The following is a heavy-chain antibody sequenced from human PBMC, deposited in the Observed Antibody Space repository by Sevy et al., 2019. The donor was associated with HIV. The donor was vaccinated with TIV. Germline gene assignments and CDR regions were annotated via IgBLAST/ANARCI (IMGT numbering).Heavy chain of an antibody. CDR1: GFTFGDYA. V-gene: IGHV3-49*04. Sequence: GGSLRLSCTASGFTFGDYAMSWVRQAPGKGLEWVGFIRSKAYGGITEYAASVKGRFTISRDDSKSIAYLQMNSLKTEDTAVYYCTSQYLVEQWLDDYWGQGTLVTVSS. J-gene: IGHJ4*02. D-gene: IGHD6-19*01. CDR2: IRSKAYGGIT. CDR3: TSQYLVEQWLDDY.